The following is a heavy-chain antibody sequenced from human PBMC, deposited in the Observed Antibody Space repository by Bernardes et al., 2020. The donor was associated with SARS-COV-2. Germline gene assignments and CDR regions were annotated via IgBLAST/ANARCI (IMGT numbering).Heavy chain of an antibody. CDR3: ARAVYVIKAGALHYFDY. D-gene: IGHD1-26*01. Sequence: SETLSLTCAVYSGSISSSSYYWGWIRQPPGKGLEWIGSIHYRGNTYYNPSLESRATMSIDTSRNQFSLRLDSVTAADAAVYSCARAVYVIKAGALHYFDYWGQGAPVIVSS. CDR1: SGSISSSSYY. CDR2: IHYRGNT. J-gene: IGHJ4*02. V-gene: IGHV4-39*01.